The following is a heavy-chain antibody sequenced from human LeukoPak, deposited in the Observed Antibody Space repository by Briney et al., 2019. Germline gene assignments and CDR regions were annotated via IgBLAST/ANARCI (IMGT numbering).Heavy chain of an antibody. CDR2: ISWNSGSI. CDR3: ARDFVGAKDY. V-gene: IGHV3-9*01. Sequence: GRSLRLSCAASGFTFDDYAMHWVRQAPGKGLEWVSGISWNSGSIGYADSVKGRFTISRDNAKNTLYLQMNSLRAEDTAVYYCARDFVGAKDYWGQGTLVTVSS. D-gene: IGHD1-26*01. J-gene: IGHJ4*02. CDR1: GFTFDDYA.